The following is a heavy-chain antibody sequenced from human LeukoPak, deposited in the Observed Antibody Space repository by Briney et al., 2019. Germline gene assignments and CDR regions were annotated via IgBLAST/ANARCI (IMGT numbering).Heavy chain of an antibody. CDR1: GESFSAYY. CDR3: ARFPMVAVEYRYYYMDV. Sequence: SETLSLTCAVYGESFSAYYWTWIRQPPGKGLEWIGEINHSGSTNYNPSLKSRVTMSVDTSKNQFSLKLSSVTAADTAVYYCARFPMVAVEYRYYYMDVWGKGTTVTVSS. CDR2: INHSGST. V-gene: IGHV4-34*01. D-gene: IGHD3-22*01. J-gene: IGHJ6*03.